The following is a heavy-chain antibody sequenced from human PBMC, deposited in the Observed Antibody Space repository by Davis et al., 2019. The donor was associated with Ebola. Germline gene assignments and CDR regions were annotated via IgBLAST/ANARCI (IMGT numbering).Heavy chain of an antibody. CDR3: AKQRGVGAIDYNY. D-gene: IGHD1-26*01. V-gene: IGHV3-30-3*02. J-gene: IGHJ4*02. CDR1: GFTFSSYA. CDR2: ISYDGSNK. Sequence: GGSLRLSCAASGFTFSSYAMHWVRQAPGKGLEWVAVISYDGSNKYYADSVKGRFTISRDNSKNTLYLQMNSLRADDTDVYYCAKQRGVGAIDYNYWGRGTVVTVSS.